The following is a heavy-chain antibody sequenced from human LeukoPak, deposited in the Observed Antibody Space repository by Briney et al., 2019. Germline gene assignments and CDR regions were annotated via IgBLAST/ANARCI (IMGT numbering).Heavy chain of an antibody. CDR2: INPNSGGT. D-gene: IGHD3-3*01. CDR3: ARDALPADFWSGYYRTGTFDY. Sequence: ASVKVSCKASGYTFTSYNINWVRQATGQRLEWMGWINPNSGGTNYAQKFQGRVTMTRDTSISTAYMELSRLRSDDTAAYYCARDALPADFWSGYYRTGTFDYWGQGTLVTVSS. V-gene: IGHV1-2*02. J-gene: IGHJ4*02. CDR1: GYTFTSYN.